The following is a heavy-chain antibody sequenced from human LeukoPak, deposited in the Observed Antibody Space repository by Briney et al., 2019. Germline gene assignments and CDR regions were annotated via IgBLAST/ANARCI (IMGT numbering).Heavy chain of an antibody. V-gene: IGHV3-30*18. CDR2: ISYDGSNK. CDR3: AKSFGPDSSGSYDAFDI. Sequence: HPGGFLRLSCAASGFTFSSYGMHWVRQAPGKGLEWVAVISYDGSNKYYADSVKGRFTISRDNSKNTLYLQMNSLRAEDTAVYLRAKSFGPDSSGSYDAFDIWGQGTMVTVSS. CDR1: GFTFSSYG. J-gene: IGHJ3*02. D-gene: IGHD3-22*01.